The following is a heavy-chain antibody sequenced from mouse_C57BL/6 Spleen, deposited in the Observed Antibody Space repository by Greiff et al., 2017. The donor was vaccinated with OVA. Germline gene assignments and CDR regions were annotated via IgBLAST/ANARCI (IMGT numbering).Heavy chain of an antibody. CDR2: IYPSDSET. D-gene: IGHD1-3*01. CDR3: ARDNHEGYFDV. V-gene: IGHV1-61*01. CDR1: GYTFTSYW. J-gene: IGHJ1*03. Sequence: QVQLQQPGAELVRPGSSVKLSCKASGYTFTSYWMDWVKQRPGQGLEWIGNIYPSDSETHYNQKFKDKATLTVDKSSSTAYMQISRLTSEDSAVSYCARDNHEGYFDVWGTGTTVTVSS.